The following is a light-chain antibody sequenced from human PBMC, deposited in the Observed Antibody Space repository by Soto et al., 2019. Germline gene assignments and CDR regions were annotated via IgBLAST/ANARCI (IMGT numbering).Light chain of an antibody. V-gene: IGLV3-21*04. CDR2: SDT. CDR3: QVWDSGSAHVV. CDR1: NIGSKG. Sequence: SCELTQPPSVSVAPGKTASISCGGNNIGSKGVHWYQQKPGQAPVLVIYSDTDLPPVIPERCSGSNSANLATLTISRVEAGDEADYYCQVWDSGSAHVVFGGGTKLTVL. J-gene: IGLJ2*01.